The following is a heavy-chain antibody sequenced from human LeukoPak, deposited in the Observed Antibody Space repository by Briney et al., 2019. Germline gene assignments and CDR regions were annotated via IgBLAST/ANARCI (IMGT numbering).Heavy chain of an antibody. CDR1: GYTFTGYY. CDR3: ARDGVGYYDSSGYYYFQH. Sequence: GASVKVSCKASGYTFTGYYLQWVRQAPGQGLEWMGWINPDSGGTEYAQRFQGRVTMTRDKSISTAYMELSRLRSDDTAVYYCARDGVGYYDSSGYYYFQHWGQGTLVTVSS. D-gene: IGHD3-22*01. J-gene: IGHJ1*01. V-gene: IGHV1-2*02. CDR2: INPDSGGT.